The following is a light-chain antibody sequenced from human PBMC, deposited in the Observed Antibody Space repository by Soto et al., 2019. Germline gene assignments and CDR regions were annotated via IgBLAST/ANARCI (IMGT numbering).Light chain of an antibody. V-gene: IGKV1-33*01. Sequence: DIQMTQSPPYLSASIGDRVTITCQASHDIGNYLNWYQHKPGKAPKLVIYGAFNLETWVPSRFSGGGSGTDFTFTISSLRPEDIATYYCQHSDHLPLFGPGTKVDF. J-gene: IGKJ3*01. CDR3: QHSDHLPL. CDR2: GAF. CDR1: HDIGNY.